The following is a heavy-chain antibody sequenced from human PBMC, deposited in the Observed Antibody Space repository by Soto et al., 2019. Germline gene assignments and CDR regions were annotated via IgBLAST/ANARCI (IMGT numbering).Heavy chain of an antibody. Sequence: QVQLVQSGAEVKKPGSSVKVSCKASGGTFNIFTISWVRQAPGQGLEWMGRSIPILDTTNYAQKFQGRVTITADKSTGTAYMELSSLTSEDTAVYYCARDCRGDTCYSRGLHYFDYWGQGTLVTVSS. CDR1: GGTFNIFT. V-gene: IGHV1-69*08. CDR2: SIPILDTT. J-gene: IGHJ4*02. CDR3: ARDCRGDTCYSRGLHYFDY. D-gene: IGHD2-15*01.